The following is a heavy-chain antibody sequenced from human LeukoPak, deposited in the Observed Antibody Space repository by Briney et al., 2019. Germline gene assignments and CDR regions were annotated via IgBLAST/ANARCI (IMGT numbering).Heavy chain of an antibody. J-gene: IGHJ6*02. CDR1: GYAFTSYD. Sequence: ASVTVSCKASGYAFTSYDVNWVRQAPGQGLEWMGWMNPNSGNTGYAQKFQGRVTMTRNTSTSTAYMELSSLRSEDTDVYYCARKGYDTQAYYYYYGMDVWGQGTTVTVSS. CDR3: ARKGYDTQAYYYYYGMDV. D-gene: IGHD6-13*01. V-gene: IGHV1-8*01. CDR2: MNPNSGNT.